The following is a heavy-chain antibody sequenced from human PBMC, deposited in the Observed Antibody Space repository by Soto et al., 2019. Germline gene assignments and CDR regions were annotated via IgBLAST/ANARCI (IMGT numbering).Heavy chain of an antibody. D-gene: IGHD3-3*02. CDR3: VRYDRINMKPYSPEGFHI. Sequence: SETLSLTCTVSGDSISSSNSHWGWTRQPPGKGLEYIGSVYYGGAIFYSGNIYYNPSLKSRVTISVDTSKNQFSLRLSSVTAADTGVYYCVRYDRINMKPYSPEGFHIWGQGTMVTV. V-gene: IGHV4-39*01. CDR1: GDSISSSNSH. CDR2: VYYGGAIFYSGNI. J-gene: IGHJ3*02.